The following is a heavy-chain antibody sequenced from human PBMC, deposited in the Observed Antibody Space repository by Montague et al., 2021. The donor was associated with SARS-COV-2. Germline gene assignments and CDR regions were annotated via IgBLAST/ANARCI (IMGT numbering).Heavy chain of an antibody. CDR1: GGSFSTYS. J-gene: IGHJ6*03. CDR3: ARLGDGVVPSPILGVGPYYSYYYMDV. Sequence: SETLSLTCAVHGGSFSTYSWNWIRQPLGKGLEWIGETHHGGSTNYNPSLKSRVTISADTSKNQFSLKLTSVAAADTAVYYCARLGDGVVPSPILGVGPYYSYYYMDVWGKGTTVTVSS. V-gene: IGHV4-34*01. CDR2: THHGGST. D-gene: IGHD3-10*01.